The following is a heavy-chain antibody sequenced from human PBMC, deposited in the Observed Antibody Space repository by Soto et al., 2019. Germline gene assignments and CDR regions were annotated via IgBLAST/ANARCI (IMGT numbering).Heavy chain of an antibody. Sequence: SETLSLTCTVSGGSISSGDYYWSLIRQPPGKGLEWIGYIYYSGSTYYNPSLKSRVTISVDTSKNQFSLKLSSVTAADTAVYYCAKMTTVSYYFDYWGQGTLVTVSS. D-gene: IGHD4-17*01. J-gene: IGHJ4*02. CDR1: GGSISSGDYY. CDR2: IYYSGST. CDR3: AKMTTVSYYFDY. V-gene: IGHV4-31*03.